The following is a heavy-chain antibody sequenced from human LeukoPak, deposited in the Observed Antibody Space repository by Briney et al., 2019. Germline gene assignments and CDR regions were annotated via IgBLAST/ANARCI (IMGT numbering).Heavy chain of an antibody. Sequence: SETLSLTCTVSGGSISSYYWSWIRQPPGKGLEWIGYIYYSGSTNYNPSLKSRVTISVDTSKNQFSLKLSSVTAADTAVYYCARHAVTYYYDSSGYYYDYWGQGTLVTVSS. CDR3: ARHAVTYYYDSSGYYYDY. CDR2: IYYSGST. J-gene: IGHJ4*02. CDR1: GGSISSYY. D-gene: IGHD3-22*01. V-gene: IGHV4-59*08.